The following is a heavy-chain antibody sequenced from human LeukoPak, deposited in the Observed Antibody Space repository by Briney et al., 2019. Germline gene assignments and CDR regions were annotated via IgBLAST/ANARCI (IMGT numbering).Heavy chain of an antibody. D-gene: IGHD3-3*01. CDR1: GYAFTSYD. V-gene: IGHV1-8*03. CDR2: MNPNCGNT. Sequence: ASVKVSCKASGYAFTSYDINWVRQATGQGLEWMGWMNPNCGNTGYAQKFQGRVTITRNTSISTAYMELSSLRSEDTAVYYCARGRSYDFWSGYYTDHNWFDPWGQGTLVTVSS. CDR3: ARGRSYDFWSGYYTDHNWFDP. J-gene: IGHJ5*02.